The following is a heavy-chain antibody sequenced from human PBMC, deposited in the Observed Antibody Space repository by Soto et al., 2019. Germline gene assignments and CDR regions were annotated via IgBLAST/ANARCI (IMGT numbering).Heavy chain of an antibody. Sequence: QVQLQQWGAGLLKPSETLSLTCAVYGGSFIDNYYYWTWIRQPPGKGLEWIGEVNHRGSTNYNPSLKSRVTISLDTSKNQFSLKLNSVTAADTAVYYCARGRIYCSAGSCYRIFDFWGQGTLVTVSS. CDR2: VNHRGST. V-gene: IGHV4-34*01. D-gene: IGHD2-15*01. J-gene: IGHJ4*02. CDR3: ARGRIYCSAGSCYRIFDF. CDR1: GGSFIDNYYY.